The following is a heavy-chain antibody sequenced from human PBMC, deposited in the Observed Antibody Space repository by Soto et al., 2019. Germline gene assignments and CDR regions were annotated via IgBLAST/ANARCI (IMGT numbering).Heavy chain of an antibody. J-gene: IGHJ5*02. Sequence: QVQLQESGPGLVKPSQTLSLTCTVSGGSISSGGYYWSWIRQHPGKGLEWIGYIYYSGSTYYNPSLKSRVTISVATSKHQFSLKLSSVTAADTAVYYCARGAHYSSPFRWFDPWGQGTLVTVSS. D-gene: IGHD6-13*01. CDR3: ARGAHYSSPFRWFDP. CDR2: IYYSGST. CDR1: GGSISSGGYY. V-gene: IGHV4-31*03.